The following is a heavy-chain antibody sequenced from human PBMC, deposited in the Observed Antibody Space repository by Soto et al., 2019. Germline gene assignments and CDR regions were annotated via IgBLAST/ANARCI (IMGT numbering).Heavy chain of an antibody. J-gene: IGHJ1*01. V-gene: IGHV3-21*06. D-gene: IGHD3-16*01. Sequence: GGSLRLSCAASGFMFSAYTMNWVRQAPGKGLEWLSSISDDSSYIDYADSLRGRFTVSRDNARNSLYLQIDSLGVEDTAVYYCATPYYFNHWGPGTQVTVSS. CDR1: GFMFSAYT. CDR3: ATPYYFNH. CDR2: ISDDSSYI.